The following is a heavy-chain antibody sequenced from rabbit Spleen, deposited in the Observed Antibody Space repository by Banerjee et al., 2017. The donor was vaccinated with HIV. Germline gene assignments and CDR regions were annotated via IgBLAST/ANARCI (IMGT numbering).Heavy chain of an antibody. CDR2: IYAGSSGST. CDR3: ARGASTSGYGSDL. D-gene: IGHD6-1*01. Sequence: QSLEESGGDLVKPGASLTLTCTASGFSFSGSYWICWVRQAPGKGLEWIACIYAGSSGSTYYASWAKGRFTVSKTSSTTVTLQMTSLTAADTATYFCARGASTSGYGSDLWGPGTLVTVS. CDR1: GFSFSGSYW. V-gene: IGHV1S40*01. J-gene: IGHJ4*01.